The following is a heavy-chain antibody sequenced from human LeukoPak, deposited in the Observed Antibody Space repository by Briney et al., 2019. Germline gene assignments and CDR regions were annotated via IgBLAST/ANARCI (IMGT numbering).Heavy chain of an antibody. J-gene: IGHJ4*02. CDR3: VKDYYDSSGYYPFDY. D-gene: IGHD3-22*01. CDR1: GFTFRSYA. CDR2: ISSNGGST. V-gene: IGHV3-64D*09. Sequence: PGGSLRLSCAASGFTFRSYAMHWVRQAPGKGLEYVSAISSNGGSTYYADSVKGRFTISRDNSKNTLYLQMSSLRAEDTAVYYCVKDYYDSSGYYPFDYWGQGTLVTVSS.